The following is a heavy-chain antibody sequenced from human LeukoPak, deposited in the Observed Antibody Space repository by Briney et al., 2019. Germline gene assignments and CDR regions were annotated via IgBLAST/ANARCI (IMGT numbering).Heavy chain of an antibody. V-gene: IGHV3-30*18. CDR1: GFTFNNYG. CDR3: AKDWEDSSRWYYFDY. D-gene: IGHD6-13*01. CDR2: ISYDGSNK. Sequence: GGSLRLSCAAPGFTFNNYGMHWVRQAPGRGLEWVALISYDGSNKYYADSVKGRFTISRDNSKNTLYLQMNSLRPEDTAVHYCAKDWEDSSRWYYFDYWGHGTLLPVSS. J-gene: IGHJ4*01.